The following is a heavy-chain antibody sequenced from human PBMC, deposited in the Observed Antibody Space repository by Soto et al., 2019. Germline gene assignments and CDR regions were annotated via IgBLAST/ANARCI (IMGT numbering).Heavy chain of an antibody. D-gene: IGHD3-10*01. CDR2: IWYDGSNK. J-gene: IGHJ4*02. CDR1: GFTFSSYG. V-gene: IGHV3-33*01. CDR3: ARDPHYYGSGSYYFDY. Sequence: GGSLRLSCAASGFTFSSYGMHWVRQAPGKGLEWVAVIWYDGSNKYYADSVKGRFTISRDNSKNTLYLQMNSLRAEDTAVYYCARDPHYYGSGSYYFDYWGQGTLVTVSS.